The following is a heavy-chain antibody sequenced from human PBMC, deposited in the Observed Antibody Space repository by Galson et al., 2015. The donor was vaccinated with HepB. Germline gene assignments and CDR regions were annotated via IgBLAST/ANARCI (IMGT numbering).Heavy chain of an antibody. Sequence: SLRLSCADSGFTFSSYEMNWVRQAPGKGLEWISYISSSASTIYYADSVKGRFTISRDNAKNSLYLQMNSLRAEDTAVYYCARKHSSGWYDYFDYWGQGTLVTVSS. CDR3: ARKHSSGWYDYFDY. D-gene: IGHD6-19*01. V-gene: IGHV3-48*03. J-gene: IGHJ4*02. CDR1: GFTFSSYE. CDR2: ISSSASTI.